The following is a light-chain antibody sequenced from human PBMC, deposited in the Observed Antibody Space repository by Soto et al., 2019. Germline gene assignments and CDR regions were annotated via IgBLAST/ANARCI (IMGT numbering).Light chain of an antibody. Sequence: EIVLTQSPATLSLSPGERATLSCRASQSVSSYLAWYQQKPGQAPRLLIYDASNRATGIPARFSGSGSGTDFTLTISSLEPADFAVYYCQQSSNWPPYTFGQGTKLEIK. CDR2: DAS. CDR1: QSVSSY. V-gene: IGKV3-11*01. CDR3: QQSSNWPPYT. J-gene: IGKJ2*01.